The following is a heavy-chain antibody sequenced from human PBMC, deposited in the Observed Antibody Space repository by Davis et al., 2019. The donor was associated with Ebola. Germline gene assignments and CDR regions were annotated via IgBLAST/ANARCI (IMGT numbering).Heavy chain of an antibody. CDR1: GGTFSSYA. J-gene: IGHJ6*02. V-gene: IGHV1-69*06. CDR2: IIPIFGTA. Sequence: SVKVSCKASGGTFSSYAISWVRQAPGQGLEWMGGIIPIFGTANYAQKFQGRVTITADKSTSTAYMELSSLRSEDTAVYYCARAPSIAARRGYYYYGMDVWGQGTTVTVSS. D-gene: IGHD6-6*01. CDR3: ARAPSIAARRGYYYYGMDV.